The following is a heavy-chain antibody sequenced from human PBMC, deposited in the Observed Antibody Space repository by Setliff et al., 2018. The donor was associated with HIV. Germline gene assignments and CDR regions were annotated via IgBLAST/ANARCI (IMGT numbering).Heavy chain of an antibody. D-gene: IGHD3-10*01. V-gene: IGHV4-61*01. CDR3: ARGWVRGPIISPGTYFSYGLDV. Sequence: SETLSLTCTVSGGSVGSGSYYWSWVRQPPGKGLEWIGYIYYTGSTNYNPSLKSRLTISVDTSKNQFSLKLTSMTAADTAVYYCARGWVRGPIISPGTYFSYGLDVWGQGTPVTVSS. CDR2: IYYTGST. J-gene: IGHJ6*02. CDR1: GGSVGSGSYY.